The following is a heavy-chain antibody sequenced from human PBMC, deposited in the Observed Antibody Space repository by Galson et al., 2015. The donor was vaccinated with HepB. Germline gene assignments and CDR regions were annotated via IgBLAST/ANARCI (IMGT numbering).Heavy chain of an antibody. Sequence: SLRLSCAASGFTFSSYAMHWVRQAPGKGLEWVAVISYDGSNKYYADSVKGRFTISRDNSKNTLYLQMNSLRAEDTAVYYCARDWGDIVVVPAAIPNWFDPWGQGTLVTVSS. CDR1: GFTFSSYA. V-gene: IGHV3-30*04. CDR2: ISYDGSNK. D-gene: IGHD2-2*01. CDR3: ARDWGDIVVVPAAIPNWFDP. J-gene: IGHJ5*02.